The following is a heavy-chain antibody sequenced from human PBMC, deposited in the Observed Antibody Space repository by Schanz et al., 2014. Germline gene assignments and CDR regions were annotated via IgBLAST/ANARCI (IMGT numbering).Heavy chain of an antibody. CDR1: GFTVNNYA. J-gene: IGHJ4*02. CDR2: ITRQGTT. Sequence: EVQLVESGGGLVQPGGSLRLSCTVSGFTVNNYAMNWVRQAPGRGLEWVSGITRQGTTYYADFVKGRFSISRDLSSNTLYLQMNSLRADDSAIYYCARDGDFDYWGQGTLVTVSS. CDR3: ARDGDFDY. V-gene: IGHV3-23*04.